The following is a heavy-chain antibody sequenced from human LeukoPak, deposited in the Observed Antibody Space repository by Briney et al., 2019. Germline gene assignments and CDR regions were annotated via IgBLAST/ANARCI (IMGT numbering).Heavy chain of an antibody. Sequence: GGSLRLSCAASGFSLSSYWMHWVRQAPGKGLVWVSRINSDGSTTNYADSVKGRFTISRDNAKNTLYLQMNSLRAEDTAVYYCARRQYRSSWYYFDYWGQGTLVTVSS. CDR2: INSDGSTT. CDR1: GFSLSSYW. D-gene: IGHD6-13*01. V-gene: IGHV3-74*01. CDR3: ARRQYRSSWYYFDY. J-gene: IGHJ4*02.